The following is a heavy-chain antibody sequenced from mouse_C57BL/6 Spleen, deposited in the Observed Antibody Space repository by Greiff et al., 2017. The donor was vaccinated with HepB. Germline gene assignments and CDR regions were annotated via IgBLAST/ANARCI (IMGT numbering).Heavy chain of an antibody. D-gene: IGHD2-12*01. V-gene: IGHV1-78*01. CDR1: GYTFTDHT. J-gene: IGHJ3*01. Sequence: VKLMESDAELVKPGASVKISCKVSGYTFTDHTIHWMKQRPEQGLEWIGYIYPRDGSTKYNEKFKGKATLTADKSSSTAYMHLNSLTSEDSAVYFCARDPYNYDGIAYWGQGTLVTVSA. CDR2: IYPRDGST. CDR3: ARDPYNYDGIAY.